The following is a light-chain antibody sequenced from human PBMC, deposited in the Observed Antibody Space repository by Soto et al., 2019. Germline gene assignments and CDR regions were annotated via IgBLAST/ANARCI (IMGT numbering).Light chain of an antibody. Sequence: QSVLTQPASVSGSPGQSITISCTGTSSDVGSYNLVSWYQQHPGKAPKLMIYEVSKRPSGVSNRFSGSKSANTASLTISGLQDDDEADYYCCSYGGRSTYVFGTGTKVTVL. CDR3: CSYGGRSTYV. CDR1: SSDVGSYNL. V-gene: IGLV2-23*02. J-gene: IGLJ1*01. CDR2: EVS.